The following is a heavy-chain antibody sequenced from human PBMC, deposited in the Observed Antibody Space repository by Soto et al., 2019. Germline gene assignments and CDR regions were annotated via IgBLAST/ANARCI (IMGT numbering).Heavy chain of an antibody. D-gene: IGHD4-17*01. CDR2: IYYSGST. V-gene: IGHV4-39*01. Sequence: QLQLQESGPGLVKPSETLSLTCTVSGGSISSSSYYWGWIRQPPGKGLEWIGSIYYSGSTYYNPSLKSRVTISVDTSKNQFSLKLSSVTAADTAVYYCASHDAVTTPMYNWFDPWGQGTLVTVSS. CDR1: GGSISSSSYY. CDR3: ASHDAVTTPMYNWFDP. J-gene: IGHJ5*02.